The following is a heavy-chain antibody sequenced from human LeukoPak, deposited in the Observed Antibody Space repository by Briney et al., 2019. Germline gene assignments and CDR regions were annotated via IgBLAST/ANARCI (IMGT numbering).Heavy chain of an antibody. V-gene: IGHV3-15*07. CDR2: IKSKTDGGTT. J-gene: IGHJ3*02. CDR1: GFTFSNAW. D-gene: IGHD5-12*01. Sequence: GGSLRLSCAASGFTFSNAWMNWVRQAPEKGLEWVGRIKSKTDGGTTDYAAPVKGRFTISRDDSKNTLYLQMNSLKTEDTAVYYCTTDRPTWMEAFDIWGQGTMVTVSS. CDR3: TTDRPTWMEAFDI.